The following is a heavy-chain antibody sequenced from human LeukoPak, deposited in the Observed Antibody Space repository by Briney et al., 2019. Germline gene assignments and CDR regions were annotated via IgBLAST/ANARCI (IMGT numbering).Heavy chain of an antibody. CDR3: AKDLEWLPDY. CDR2: VNTDGSST. CDR1: GFIFSREG. J-gene: IGHJ4*02. D-gene: IGHD5-12*01. V-gene: IGHV3-74*03. Sequence: GGSLRLSCAASGFIFSREGMHWVRQAPGRGLVWVSRVNTDGSSTVYADSVKGRFTISRDNAKNTLYLQMNSLRAEDTAVYYCAKDLEWLPDYWGQGTLVTVSS.